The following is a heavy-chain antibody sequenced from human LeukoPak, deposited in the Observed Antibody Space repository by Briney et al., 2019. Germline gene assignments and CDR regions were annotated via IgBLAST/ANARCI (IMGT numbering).Heavy chain of an antibody. CDR2: IYPGDSDT. J-gene: IGHJ4*02. V-gene: IGHV5-51*01. D-gene: IGHD3-10*01. CDR3: ARSDLMAYYFDY. CDR1: GSRFTSYW. Sequence: GESLQISCQGSGSRFTSYWIGWVRRLPGKGLEWMGIIYPGDSDTRYSPSFQGQVTISADKSISTAYLQWRSLKASDTAIYYCARSDLMAYYFDYWGQGTLVTVSS.